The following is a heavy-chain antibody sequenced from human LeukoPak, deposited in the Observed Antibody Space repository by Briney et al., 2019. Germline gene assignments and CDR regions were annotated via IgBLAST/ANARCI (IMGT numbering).Heavy chain of an antibody. CDR3: ARVPLTPTYASPAYYFDY. CDR2: TYYRSKWYN. CDR1: GDSVSSNSAA. V-gene: IGHV6-1*01. D-gene: IGHD3-16*01. J-gene: IGHJ4*02. Sequence: SQTLSLTCAISGDSVSSNSAAWNWIRQSPSRGLEWLGRTYYRSKWYNDYAVSVKSRITINPDTSKNQFALQLNSVTPEDTAVYYCARVPLTPTYASPAYYFDYWGQGTLVTVSS.